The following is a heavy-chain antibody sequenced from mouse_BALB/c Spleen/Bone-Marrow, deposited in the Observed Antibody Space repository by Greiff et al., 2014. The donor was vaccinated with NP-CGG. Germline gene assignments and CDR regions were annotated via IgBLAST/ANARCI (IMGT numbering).Heavy chain of an antibody. Sequence: EVQLQQSGPGLVKPSQSLSLTCTVTGYSITSDYAWNWLRQFPGNKLEWMGYISYSGITSYNPSLKSRISITRDTSKNQFFLQLNSVTTEDTATYYCARGRAAWFAYWGQGTLVTVSA. CDR3: ARGRAAWFAY. V-gene: IGHV3-2*02. J-gene: IGHJ3*01. CDR1: GYSITSDYA. D-gene: IGHD3-3*01. CDR2: ISYSGIT.